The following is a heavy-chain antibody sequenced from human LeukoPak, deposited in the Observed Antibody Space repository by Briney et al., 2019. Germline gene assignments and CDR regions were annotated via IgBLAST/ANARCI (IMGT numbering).Heavy chain of an antibody. CDR1: GFTFSSYG. D-gene: IGHD2-15*01. V-gene: IGHV3-30*02. CDR2: IRYDGGNK. Sequence: PGGSLRLSCAASGFTFSSYGMHWVRQAPGKGLEWVAFIRYDGGNKYYADSVKGRFTISRDNSKNTLYLHVNSLRPEDTAVYYCAKDIVLVVTAHDYFDYWGQGTLVTVSS. J-gene: IGHJ4*02. CDR3: AKDIVLVVTAHDYFDY.